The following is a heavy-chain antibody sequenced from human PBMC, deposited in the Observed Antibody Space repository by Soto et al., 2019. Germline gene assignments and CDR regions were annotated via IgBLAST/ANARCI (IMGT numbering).Heavy chain of an antibody. CDR3: AREDSIIIPAVSDF. V-gene: IGHV3-21*01. Sequence: PGGSLRLSCTVSGFAFNNYGINWVRQAPGKGLERVSSISKSDYTYYSDSVKGRFTISRDNAKNSVSLQMNTLRVEDTAVYYCAREDSIIIPAVSDFWGQGXLVTVYS. CDR2: ISKSDYT. J-gene: IGHJ4*02. CDR1: GFAFNNYG. D-gene: IGHD2-2*01.